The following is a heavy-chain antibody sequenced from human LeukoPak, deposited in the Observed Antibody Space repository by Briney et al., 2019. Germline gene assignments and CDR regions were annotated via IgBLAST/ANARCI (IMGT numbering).Heavy chain of an antibody. CDR1: GGSISSYY. J-gene: IGHJ3*02. CDR3: ASTFRKSGSWDAFDI. D-gene: IGHD6-13*01. Sequence: PSETLSLTCTVSGGSISSYYWSWIRQPPGKGLEWIGYIYHRGSANYNPSLKSRVAISLDTSKNQFSLKLTSVTAADTAVYYCASTFRKSGSWDAFDIWGQGTMVTVSS. V-gene: IGHV4-4*09. CDR2: IYHRGSA.